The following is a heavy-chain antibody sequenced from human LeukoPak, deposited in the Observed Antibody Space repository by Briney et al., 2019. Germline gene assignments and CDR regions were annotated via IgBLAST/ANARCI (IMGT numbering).Heavy chain of an antibody. Sequence: GESLKISCKGSGYSFTSYWIGWVRQMPGKGLEWMGIIYPGDSDTRYSPSFQGQVTISADKSISTAYLQWSSLKASDTAMYYYARSYYDILTGYYSYYFDYWGQGTLVTVSS. CDR3: ARSYYDILTGYYSYYFDY. CDR2: IYPGDSDT. J-gene: IGHJ4*02. CDR1: GYSFTSYW. D-gene: IGHD3-9*01. V-gene: IGHV5-51*01.